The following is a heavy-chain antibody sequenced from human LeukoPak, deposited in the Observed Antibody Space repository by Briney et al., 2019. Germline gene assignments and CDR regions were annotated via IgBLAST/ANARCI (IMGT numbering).Heavy chain of an antibody. CDR1: GFTFSSYW. J-gene: IGHJ6*03. V-gene: IGHV3-74*01. CDR3: ARGDSEKRITGTTFVYYYYYMDV. CDR2: INRDGSST. D-gene: IGHD1-7*01. Sequence: GGSLRLSCAASGFTFSSYWMHWVRQAPGKGLGWVSRINRDGSSTSYADSVKGRFTISRDNAKNTLYLQMNSLRAEDTAVYYCARGDSEKRITGTTFVYYYYYMDVWGKGTTVTVSS.